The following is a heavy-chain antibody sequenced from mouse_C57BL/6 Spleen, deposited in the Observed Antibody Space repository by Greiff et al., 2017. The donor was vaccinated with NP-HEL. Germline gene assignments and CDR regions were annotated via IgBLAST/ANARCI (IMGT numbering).Heavy chain of an antibody. J-gene: IGHJ2*01. CDR3: ARRDYDYYYFDY. V-gene: IGHV1-18*01. CDR1: GYTFTDYN. D-gene: IGHD2-4*01. CDR2: INPNNGGT. Sequence: VQLQQSGPELVKPGASVKIPCKASGYTFTDYNMDWVKQSHGKSLEWIGDINPNNGGTIYNQKFKGKATLTVDKSSSTAYMELRSLTSEDTAVYYCARRDYDYYYFDYWGQGTTLTVSS.